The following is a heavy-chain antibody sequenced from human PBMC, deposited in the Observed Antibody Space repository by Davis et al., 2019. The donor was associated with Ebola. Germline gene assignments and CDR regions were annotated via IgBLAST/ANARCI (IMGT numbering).Heavy chain of an antibody. D-gene: IGHD1-20*01. CDR2: IFTGDSDT. CDR1: GNSFSSHW. V-gene: IGHV5-51*01. CDR3: ATLRRTITGMDDAFDI. Sequence: GESLKISCQDSGNSFSSHWIGWVRQMPGKGLEWMGIIFTGDSDTRYRPSFRGQVTISADKSFKTAFLQWSSLKASDTARYYCATLRRTITGMDDAFDIWGQGTKVTVSS. J-gene: IGHJ3*02.